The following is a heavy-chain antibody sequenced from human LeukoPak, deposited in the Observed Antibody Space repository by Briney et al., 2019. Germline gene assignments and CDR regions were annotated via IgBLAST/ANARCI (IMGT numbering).Heavy chain of an antibody. CDR3: AIPTVTPVGWFDP. Sequence: PGRSLRLSCTASGFTFGDYAMSWVRQAPGKGLEWVSAISGSGGSTYYADSVKGRFTISRDNSKNTLYLQMNSLRAEDTAVYYCAIPTVTPVGWFDPWGQGTLVTVSS. V-gene: IGHV3-23*01. CDR2: ISGSGGST. CDR1: GFTFGDYA. J-gene: IGHJ5*02. D-gene: IGHD4-17*01.